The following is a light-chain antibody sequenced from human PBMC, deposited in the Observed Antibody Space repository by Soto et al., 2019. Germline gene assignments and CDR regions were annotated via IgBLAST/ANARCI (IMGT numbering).Light chain of an antibody. CDR1: RGISSN. CDR3: QQRSNWPPIT. Sequence: EIVMTQSPATLSVSPWEIATLSCRASRGISSNLAWYQQKPGQAPRLLIYGASTRATGIPDRFSGSGSGTDFTLTISSLEPEDFAVYYCQQRSNWPPITFGQGTRLEIK. V-gene: IGKV3-11*01. CDR2: GAS. J-gene: IGKJ5*01.